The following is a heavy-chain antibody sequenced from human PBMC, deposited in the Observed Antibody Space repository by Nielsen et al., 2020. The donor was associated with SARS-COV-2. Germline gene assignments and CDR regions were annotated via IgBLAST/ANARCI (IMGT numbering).Heavy chain of an antibody. Sequence: SETLSLTCTVSGGSISSGGYYWSWIRQHPGKGLEWIGYIYYSGSTYYNPSLKSRVTISVDTSKNQFSLKLSSVTAADTAVYYCARASRVPAASGGAGWFDPWGQGTLVTVSS. CDR3: ARASRVPAASGGAGWFDP. V-gene: IGHV4-31*03. D-gene: IGHD2-2*01. CDR1: GGSISSGGYY. J-gene: IGHJ5*02. CDR2: IYYSGST.